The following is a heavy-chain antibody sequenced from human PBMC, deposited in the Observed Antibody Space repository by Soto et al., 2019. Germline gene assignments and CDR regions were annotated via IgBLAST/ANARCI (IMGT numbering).Heavy chain of an antibody. CDR1: GGSVSSGGYY. J-gene: IGHJ4*02. CDR2: IYYSGST. V-gene: IGHV4-31*03. CDR3: GRGRSGQIVVFY. D-gene: IGHD1-26*01. Sequence: PSETLSLTCSVSGGSVSSGGYYWSWIRQLPGKGLEWIGIIYYSGSTYYTPSLRGRVTMSLDTSKNQFSLNLTSVTAADTAVYYCGRGRSGQIVVFYWGQGTPVTVSS.